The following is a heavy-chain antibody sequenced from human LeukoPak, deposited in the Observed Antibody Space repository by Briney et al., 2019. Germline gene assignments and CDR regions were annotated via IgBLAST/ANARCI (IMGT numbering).Heavy chain of an antibody. D-gene: IGHD5-18*01. CDR1: GFTFSSYE. CDR3: ARERYGYFDY. V-gene: IGHV3-48*03. Sequence: GGSLRLSCAASGFTFSSYEMNWVRQAPGKGLEWVSYISSSGSTICYADSVKGRFTISRDNAKNSLYLQMNSLRAEDTAVYYCARERYGYFDYWGQGTLVTVSS. J-gene: IGHJ4*02. CDR2: ISSSGSTI.